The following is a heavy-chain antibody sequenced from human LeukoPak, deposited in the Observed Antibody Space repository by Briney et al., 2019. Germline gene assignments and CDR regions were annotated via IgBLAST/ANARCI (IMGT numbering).Heavy chain of an antibody. Sequence: GGSLRLSCAASGFTVSNNYMSWVRQAPGKGLVWVSRINSDGSSTSYADSVQGRFTISRDNAKNTLYLQMNSLRAEDTAVYYCARVGYSSIWYVDFWGQGTLVTVSS. CDR3: ARVGYSSIWYVDF. CDR2: INSDGSST. J-gene: IGHJ4*02. V-gene: IGHV3-74*01. CDR1: GFTVSNNY. D-gene: IGHD6-13*01.